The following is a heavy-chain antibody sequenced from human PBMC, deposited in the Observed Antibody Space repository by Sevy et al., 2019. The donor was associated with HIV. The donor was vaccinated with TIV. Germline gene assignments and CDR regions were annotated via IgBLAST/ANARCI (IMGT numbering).Heavy chain of an antibody. Sequence: GGSLRLSCVGSEFTFNDDFMTWVRQAPGKGLEWVPSISSRSTYIYYADSVKGRFTISRDNAKNSMFLQMNSLRPEDRVVYYCPRDREDYASGRRHPYYYYHGMDVWGQGPRSPSP. V-gene: IGHV3-21*01. CDR2: ISSRSTYI. J-gene: IGHJ6*02. CDR3: PRDREDYASGRRHPYYYYHGMDV. CDR1: EFTFNDDF. D-gene: IGHD3-10*01.